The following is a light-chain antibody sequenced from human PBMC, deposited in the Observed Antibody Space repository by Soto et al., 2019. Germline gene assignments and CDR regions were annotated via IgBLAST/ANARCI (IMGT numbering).Light chain of an antibody. Sequence: EIVMTQSPDTLSVSPGEGVTLSCRASQSVSSDLAWYQQKPGQSPRLLMYGASTRATDIPARFSGGGSGTEFTLTISSLQSEYVAIYYCQQYHDWPPITFDPATKVAIK. CDR2: GAS. CDR1: QSVSSD. J-gene: IGKJ3*01. CDR3: QQYHDWPPIT. V-gene: IGKV3-15*01.